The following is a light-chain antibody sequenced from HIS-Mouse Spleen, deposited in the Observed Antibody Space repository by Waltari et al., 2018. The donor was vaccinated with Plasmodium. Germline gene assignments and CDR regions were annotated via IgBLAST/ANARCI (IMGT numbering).Light chain of an antibody. CDR3: QAWDSSTAVV. V-gene: IGLV3-1*01. CDR2: QDS. J-gene: IGLJ2*01. CDR1: KLGDKY. Sequence: SSELTQPPSVSVSPGQTDSIPCSGDKLGDKYACWYQQKPGQSPVLVIYQDSKRPSGIPERFSGSNSGNTATLTISGTQAMDEADYYCQAWDSSTAVVFGGGTKLTVL.